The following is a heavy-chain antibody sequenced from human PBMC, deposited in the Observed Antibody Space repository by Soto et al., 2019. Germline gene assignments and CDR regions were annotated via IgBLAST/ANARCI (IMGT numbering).Heavy chain of an antibody. CDR1: GGSFSAYY. Sequence: QVQLQQWGAGLLKPSETLSFTCAVFGGSFSAYYWSWIRQPPGKGLEWIGEINHSGSTNYNPSLKSRVTISVDTSKNQFSLKLSSVTAADTAVYYCARTAIYGDYSFDYWGQGTLVTVSS. J-gene: IGHJ4*02. CDR3: ARTAIYGDYSFDY. CDR2: INHSGST. D-gene: IGHD4-17*01. V-gene: IGHV4-34*01.